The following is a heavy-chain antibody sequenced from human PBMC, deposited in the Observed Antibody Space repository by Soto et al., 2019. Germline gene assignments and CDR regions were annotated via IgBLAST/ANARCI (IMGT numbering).Heavy chain of an antibody. J-gene: IGHJ6*02. CDR3: AGDGYSSSITYYYYGMDV. Sequence: QVQLVQSGAEVKKPGASVKVSCKASGYTFTSYGISWVRQAPGQGLEWMGWISAYNGNTNYAQKLQVRVTMTTATSTSTAYMELRSLRSDDTAVYYWAGDGYSSSITYYYYGMDVWGQGTTVTVSS. CDR1: GYTFTSYG. CDR2: ISAYNGNT. D-gene: IGHD6-13*01. V-gene: IGHV1-18*01.